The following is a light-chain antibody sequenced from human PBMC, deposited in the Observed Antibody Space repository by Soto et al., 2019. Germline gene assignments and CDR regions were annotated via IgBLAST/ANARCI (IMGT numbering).Light chain of an antibody. Sequence: EIVLTQSPGTLSLSPGERATLSCRASQSVSSSYLAWYQQKPGQAPRLLIYGASSRATVITERFSGSGSGTDFTLTISRLEPEDFAVYYCQQYGSSLFTLGPGTKVDIK. CDR2: GAS. CDR1: QSVSSSY. J-gene: IGKJ3*01. V-gene: IGKV3-20*01. CDR3: QQYGSSLFT.